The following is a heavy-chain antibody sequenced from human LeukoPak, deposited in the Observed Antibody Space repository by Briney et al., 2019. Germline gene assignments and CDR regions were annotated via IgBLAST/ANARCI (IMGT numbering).Heavy chain of an antibody. CDR1: GGSISSYY. D-gene: IGHD2-2*01. CDR3: ARGSVVPAAFDY. J-gene: IGHJ4*02. CDR2: IYHSGST. Sequence: SETLSLTCTVSGGSISSYYWSWIRQPPGKGLEWIGYIYHSGSTYYNPSLKSRVTISVDRSKNQFSLKLSSVTAADTAVYYCARGSVVPAAFDYWGQGTLVTVSS. V-gene: IGHV4-59*12.